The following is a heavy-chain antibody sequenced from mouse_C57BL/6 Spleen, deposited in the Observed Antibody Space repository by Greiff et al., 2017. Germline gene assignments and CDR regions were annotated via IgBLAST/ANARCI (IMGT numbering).Heavy chain of an antibody. Sequence: QVQLQQPGAELVKPGASVKMSCKASGYTFTSYWITWVKQRPGQGLEWIGDIYPGSGSTNYNEKFKSKATLTVDTSSSTAYMQLSSLTSEDSAVYYCARCYYGSSYEYFDVWGTGTTVTVSS. CDR1: GYTFTSYW. D-gene: IGHD1-1*01. J-gene: IGHJ1*03. V-gene: IGHV1-55*01. CDR2: IYPGSGST. CDR3: ARCYYGSSYEYFDV.